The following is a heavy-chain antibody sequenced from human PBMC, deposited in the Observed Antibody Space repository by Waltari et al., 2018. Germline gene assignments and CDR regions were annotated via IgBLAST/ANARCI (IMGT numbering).Heavy chain of an antibody. Sequence: TFTSYDINWVRQATGQGLEWMGWMNPNSGNTGYAQKFQGRVTMTRNTSISTAYMELSSLRSEDTAVYYCARTPSYYYDSSGYYYGAYNFYYYYGMDVWGQGTTVTVSS. CDR1: TFTSYD. CDR2: MNPNSGNT. J-gene: IGHJ6*02. V-gene: IGHV1-8*01. CDR3: ARTPSYYYDSSGYYYGAYNFYYYYGMDV. D-gene: IGHD3-22*01.